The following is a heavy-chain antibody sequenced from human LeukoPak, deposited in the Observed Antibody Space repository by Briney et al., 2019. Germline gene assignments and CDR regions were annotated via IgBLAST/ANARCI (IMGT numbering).Heavy chain of an antibody. J-gene: IGHJ4*02. CDR2: INPNSGGT. D-gene: IGHD3-3*01. CDR3: ARAKAHDFWSGYCSPYFDY. Sequence: ASVKVSCKASGYTFTGYYMHWVRQAPGQGLEWMGWINPNSGGTNYAQKFQGWVTMTRDTSISTAYMELSRLRSDDTAVYYCARAKAHDFWSGYCSPYFDYWGQGTLVTVSS. V-gene: IGHV1-2*04. CDR1: GYTFTGYY.